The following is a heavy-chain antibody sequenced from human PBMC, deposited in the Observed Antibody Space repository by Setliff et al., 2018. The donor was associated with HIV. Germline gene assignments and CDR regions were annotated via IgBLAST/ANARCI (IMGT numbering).Heavy chain of an antibody. V-gene: IGHV4-34*01. CDR3: ARQSMTLDAFDI. J-gene: IGHJ3*02. CDR1: GGSLADYY. CDR2: INLRGNS. Sequence: SETLSLTCDVYGGSLADYYWTWIRQSPEKGLEWIGEINLRGNSNYLASLKSRVSMSMAVAKNQFSLKLPSVTAADTAIYYWARQSMTLDAFDIWGQGTMVTVSS.